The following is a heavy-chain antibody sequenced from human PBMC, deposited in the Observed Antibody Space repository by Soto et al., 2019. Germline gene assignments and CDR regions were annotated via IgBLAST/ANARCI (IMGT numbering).Heavy chain of an antibody. D-gene: IGHD3-10*01. CDR1: SGSISSSNW. J-gene: IGHJ6*03. CDR2: IYHSGST. V-gene: IGHV4-4*02. Sequence: QVQLQESGPGLVKPSGTLSLTCAVSSGSISSSNWWSWVRQPPGKGLEWIGEIYHSGSTNYNPSLKSRVTISVDKSKHQFSLKLSSVTAADTAVYYCARKDYGSGSYASYYYYMDVWGKGTTVTVSS. CDR3: ARKDYGSGSYASYYYYMDV.